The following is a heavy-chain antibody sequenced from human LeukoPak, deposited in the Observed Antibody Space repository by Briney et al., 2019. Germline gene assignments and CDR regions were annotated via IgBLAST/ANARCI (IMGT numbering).Heavy chain of an antibody. J-gene: IGHJ5*02. CDR3: ARTGYCSSTSCSANGWFDP. D-gene: IGHD2-2*01. Sequence: ASVKVSCKASGYTFTSYDINWVRQATGQGLEWMGWMNPNSGNTGYAQKFQGRVTITRNTSISTAYMELSSLRSEDTAVYYCARTGYCSSTSCSANGWFDPWGQGTLVTVSS. CDR2: MNPNSGNT. V-gene: IGHV1-8*03. CDR1: GYTFTSYD.